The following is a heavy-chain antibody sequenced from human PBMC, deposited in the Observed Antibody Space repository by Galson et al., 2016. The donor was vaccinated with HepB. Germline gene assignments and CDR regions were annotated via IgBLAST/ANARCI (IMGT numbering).Heavy chain of an antibody. CDR2: IYHTGTS. CDR1: GASISASNW. D-gene: IGHD4/OR15-4a*01. V-gene: IGHV4-4*02. Sequence: SETLSLTCAVSGASISASNWWTWVRHVPGKGLEWIGEIYHTGTSNNNPFLSRRFTLSVDKSRNQFSLNLTSVTAADTAVYYCARAAIIPGARMVFDPWGQGILVTVSS. J-gene: IGHJ5*02. CDR3: ARAAIIPGARMVFDP.